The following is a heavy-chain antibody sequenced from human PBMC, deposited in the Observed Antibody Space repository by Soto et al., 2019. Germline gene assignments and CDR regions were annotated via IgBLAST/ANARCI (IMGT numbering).Heavy chain of an antibody. CDR3: ARAVAGIPFDY. CDR1: GGSISRYY. CDR2: IYYSGST. J-gene: IGHJ4*02. V-gene: IGHV4-59*01. Sequence: SETRSLTCTVSGGSISRYYWSWIRQPPGKGLEWIGYIYYSGSTNYNPSLKSRVTISVDTSKNQFSLKLSSVTAADTAVYYCARAVAGIPFDYWGQGTLVTVS. D-gene: IGHD6-19*01.